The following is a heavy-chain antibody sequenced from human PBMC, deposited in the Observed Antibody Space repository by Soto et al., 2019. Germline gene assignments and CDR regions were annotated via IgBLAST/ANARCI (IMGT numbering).Heavy chain of an antibody. CDR3: ATHGSGYCLDY. CDR2: ISGSGGNT. V-gene: IGHV3-23*01. D-gene: IGHD2-15*01. J-gene: IGHJ4*02. Sequence: GGSLRLSCAASGFTFSRYAMSWVRQAPGKGLEWVSAISGSGGNTYYADSVKGRFTISRDNSKNTLYLQMNSLRAEDTAVYYCATHGSGYCLDYWGQGTLVTVSS. CDR1: GFTFSRYA.